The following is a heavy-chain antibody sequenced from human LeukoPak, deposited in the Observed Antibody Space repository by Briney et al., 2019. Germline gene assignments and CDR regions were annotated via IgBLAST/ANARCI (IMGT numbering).Heavy chain of an antibody. CDR3: ANTGYSSGWYLGTVDY. V-gene: IGHV4-39*01. Sequence: SETLSLTCTVSGGSISSSSYYWGWIRQPPGKGLEWIGNIYYSGSTYYNPSLKSRVTISVDTSKNQFSLKVSSVTAADTAVYYCANTGYSSGWYLGTVDYWGQGTLVTVSS. J-gene: IGHJ4*02. CDR1: GGSISSSSYY. CDR2: IYYSGST. D-gene: IGHD6-19*01.